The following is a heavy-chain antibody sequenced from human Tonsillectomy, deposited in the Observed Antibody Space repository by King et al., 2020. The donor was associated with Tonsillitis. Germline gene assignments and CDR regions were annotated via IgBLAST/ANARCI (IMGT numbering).Heavy chain of an antibody. CDR3: ARGHYGEMAFDY. Sequence: VQLQQWGAGLLKPSETLSLTCAVYGGSFSGYYWSWIRQPPGKGLEWIGEISHSGSTTYNPSLKSRVTISVDTSKNQFSLKLTSVTAADTAVYYCARGHYGEMAFDYWGQGTLVTVSS. CDR1: GGSFSGYY. J-gene: IGHJ4*02. V-gene: IGHV4-34*01. D-gene: IGHD4-17*01. CDR2: ISHSGST.